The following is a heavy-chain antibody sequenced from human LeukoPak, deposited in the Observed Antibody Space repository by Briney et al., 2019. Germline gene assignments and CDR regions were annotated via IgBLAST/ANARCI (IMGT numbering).Heavy chain of an antibody. CDR3: ARLLGATSGWDYFDY. CDR1: GYSFTNYW. J-gene: IGHJ4*02. D-gene: IGHD1-26*01. Sequence: GESLKISCKGSGYSFTNYWIGWVRQMPGKGLEWMGIIYPGDSDTRYSPSFQGQVTISADKSISTAYLQWSSLNASDTAMYYCARLLGATSGWDYFDYWGQGTLVTVSS. CDR2: IYPGDSDT. V-gene: IGHV5-51*01.